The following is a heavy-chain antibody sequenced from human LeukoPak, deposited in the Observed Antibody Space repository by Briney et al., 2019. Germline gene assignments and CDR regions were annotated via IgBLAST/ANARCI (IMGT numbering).Heavy chain of an antibody. CDR2: ITPFNGNT. CDR3: ARGKLTFFGTYYFDY. Sequence: SWASVKVSCKASGYTFTYRYLHWVRQAPGQALEWMGWITPFNGNTNYAQKFQDRVTITRDRSMSTAYMELSSLRSEDTAVYYCARGKLTFFGTYYFDYWGQGTLVTVSS. CDR1: GYTFTYRY. J-gene: IGHJ4*02. D-gene: IGHD3-10*01. V-gene: IGHV1-45*02.